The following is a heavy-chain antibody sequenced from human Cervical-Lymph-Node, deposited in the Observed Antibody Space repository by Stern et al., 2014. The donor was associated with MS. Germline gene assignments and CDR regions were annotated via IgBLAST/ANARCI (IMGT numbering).Heavy chain of an antibody. CDR1: GGTFSTLA. CDR3: ARDRRDAHTYAFDT. CDR2: IIPIIDSA. D-gene: IGHD5-24*01. V-gene: IGHV1-69*06. J-gene: IGHJ3*02. Sequence: QLVQSGAEVKKPGSSVKVSCQASGGTFSTLAINWVRQASGQGLEWMGGIIPIIDSANYAQKCQDRVTITADTSTRTVYMELRNLSTEDTAVFFCARDRRDAHTYAFDTWGQGTPVTVSA.